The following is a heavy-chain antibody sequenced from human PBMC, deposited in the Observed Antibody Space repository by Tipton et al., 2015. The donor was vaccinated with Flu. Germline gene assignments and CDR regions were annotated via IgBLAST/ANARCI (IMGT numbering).Heavy chain of an antibody. V-gene: IGHV3-23*01. CDR2: ISGSGAGT. Sequence: SLRLSCAASGFTFGSYAMSWVRQAPGKGLEWVSAISGSGAGTYFADPVEGRFTISRDNSKNTLSLQMNSLRVEDTAVYYCARGYCSSTNCYNHHYMDVWGKGTSVTVSS. D-gene: IGHD2-2*01. CDR3: ARGYCSSTNCYNHHYMDV. J-gene: IGHJ6*03. CDR1: GFTFGSYA.